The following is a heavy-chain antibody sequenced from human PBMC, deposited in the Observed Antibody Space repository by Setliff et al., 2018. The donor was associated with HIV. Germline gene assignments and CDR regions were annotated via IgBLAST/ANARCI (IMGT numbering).Heavy chain of an antibody. CDR1: GDSISSGSYF. Sequence: PSETLSLTCTVSGDSISSGSYFWIWIRQPAGKGLEWIGHISTTGSTNYNPSLKSRVIMSVDTSRNQFSLKLSSVTAADTAVYYCARSTVGAGASFPWGRGILVTVSS. D-gene: IGHD1-26*01. CDR3: ARSTVGAGASFP. CDR2: ISTTGST. J-gene: IGHJ5*02. V-gene: IGHV4-61*09.